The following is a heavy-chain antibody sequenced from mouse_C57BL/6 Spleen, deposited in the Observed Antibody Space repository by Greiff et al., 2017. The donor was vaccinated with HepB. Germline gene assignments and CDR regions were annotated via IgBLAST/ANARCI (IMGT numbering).Heavy chain of an antibody. V-gene: IGHV5-17*01. J-gene: IGHJ2*01. CDR2: ISSGSSTI. CDR1: GFTFSDYG. CDR3: ARRSYYGSSLGY. D-gene: IGHD1-1*01. Sequence: EVMLVESGGGLVKPGGSLKLSCAASGFTFSDYGMHWVRQAPEKGLEWVAYISSGSSTIYYADTVKGRFTISRDNAKNTLFLQMTSLRSEDTAMYYCARRSYYGSSLGYWGQGTTLTVSS.